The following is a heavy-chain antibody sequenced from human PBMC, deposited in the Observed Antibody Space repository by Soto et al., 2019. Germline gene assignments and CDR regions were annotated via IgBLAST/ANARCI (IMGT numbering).Heavy chain of an antibody. V-gene: IGHV3-30*18. CDR3: AKDGSGRYYDY. CDR1: GFTFSSYG. J-gene: IGHJ4*02. Sequence: GVSLRLSCAASGFTFSSYGMHWVRQAPGKGLEWVAVISYDGSNKYYADSVKGRFTISRDNSKNTLYLQMNSLRAEDTAVYYCAKDGSGRYYDYWGQGTLVTVSS. CDR2: ISYDGSNK. D-gene: IGHD1-26*01.